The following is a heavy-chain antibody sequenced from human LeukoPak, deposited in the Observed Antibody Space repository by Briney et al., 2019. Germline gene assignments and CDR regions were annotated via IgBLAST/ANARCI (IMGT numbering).Heavy chain of an antibody. V-gene: IGHV4-59*01. CDR3: VRDRAYGSGKNWFDP. CDR1: GDSIRSYY. D-gene: IGHD3-10*01. CDR2: IDDSGSA. J-gene: IGHJ5*02. Sequence: SETLSLTCTVSGDSIRSYYWSWIRQPPGKGLEWIGHIDDSGSANRHPSLRSRVTISVDTSKNQFSLKLSSVTAADTAVYFCVRDRAYGSGKNWFDPWGQGTQVTVSS.